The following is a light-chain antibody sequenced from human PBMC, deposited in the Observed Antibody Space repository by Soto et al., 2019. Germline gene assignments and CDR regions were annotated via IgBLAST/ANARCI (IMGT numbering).Light chain of an antibody. CDR3: QQYGSSPIT. CDR2: SAS. V-gene: IGKV3-20*01. Sequence: ETLLTQSPATLSMSPGETATLSCRASQNLGTLYLAWFQQKSGQAPRLLIYSASSRATGIPDRFSGSGSGTDFTLTISRLEPEDFAVYYCQQYGSSPITFGQGTRWRL. J-gene: IGKJ5*01. CDR1: QNLGTLY.